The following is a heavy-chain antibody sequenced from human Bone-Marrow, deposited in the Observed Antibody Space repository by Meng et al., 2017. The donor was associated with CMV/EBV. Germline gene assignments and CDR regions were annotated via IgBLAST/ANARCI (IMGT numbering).Heavy chain of an antibody. Sequence: GGSLRLSCAASGFTFSSYAMSWVRQAPGKGLEWVSAISGSGGSTYYADSVKGRFTISRDNAKNSLYLQMNSLRAEDTAVYYCARDLSSSSSEGAEGGNYYYYYGMDVWGQGTTVTVSS. V-gene: IGHV3-23*01. CDR1: GFTFSSYA. J-gene: IGHJ6*02. D-gene: IGHD6-6*01. CDR2: ISGSGGST. CDR3: ARDLSSSSSEGAEGGNYYYYYGMDV.